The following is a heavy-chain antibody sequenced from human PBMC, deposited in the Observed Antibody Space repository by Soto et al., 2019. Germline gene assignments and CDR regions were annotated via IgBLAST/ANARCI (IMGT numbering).Heavy chain of an antibody. Sequence: GGSLRLSCAASGFTFSSSAMHWLRQAPGKGLEWVAFISYDGSTKYYADSVKGRFAISRDTSKNTLYLQMNSLRPEDTAVYYCARSHAAPGTVVGFDSWGQGALVTVSS. J-gene: IGHJ4*02. CDR2: ISYDGSTK. CDR3: ARSHAAPGTVVGFDS. CDR1: GFTFSSSA. D-gene: IGHD6-13*01. V-gene: IGHV3-30*09.